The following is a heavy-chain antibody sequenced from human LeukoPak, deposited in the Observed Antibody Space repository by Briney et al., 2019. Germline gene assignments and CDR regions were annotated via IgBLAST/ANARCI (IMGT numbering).Heavy chain of an antibody. D-gene: IGHD6-13*01. CDR1: GYTFTVYD. J-gene: IGHJ6*02. CDR2: MNPDSGNT. Sequence: ASVKVSCKASGYTFTVYDINWVRQATGQGLEWMGWMNPDSGNTGHAQKFQGRVTMTRNTSISTAYIELSSLRSEDTAVYYCALSSNYFYNYGMDVWGQGTTVTVSS. V-gene: IGHV1-8*01. CDR3: ALSSNYFYNYGMDV.